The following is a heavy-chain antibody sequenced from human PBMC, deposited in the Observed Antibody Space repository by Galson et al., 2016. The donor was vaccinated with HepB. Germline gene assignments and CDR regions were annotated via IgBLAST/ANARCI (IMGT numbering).Heavy chain of an antibody. CDR2: ISGSGDIV. D-gene: IGHD3-10*01. J-gene: IGHJ4*02. V-gene: IGHV3-11*01. CDR1: GFIFSGYY. CDR3: ARDGAASGIWRLFDY. Sequence: SLRLSCAASGFIFSGYYMAWIRQAPEKGLEWLSYISGSGDIVYYADSVRGRFTISRDNAKHSLYLQMSSLRADDTAVYYCARDGAASGIWRLFDYWGQGVLVTVSS.